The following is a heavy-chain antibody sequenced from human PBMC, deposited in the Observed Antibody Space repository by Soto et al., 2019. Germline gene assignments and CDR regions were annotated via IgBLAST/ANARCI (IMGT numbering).Heavy chain of an antibody. D-gene: IGHD2-2*01. V-gene: IGHV3-21*01. Sequence: GGSLRLSCAASAFTFSKAWMSWVRQAPGKGLEWVSSISSSGTYIHYADSLKGRFTISRDNAKNSLYLQMISLRAEDTAVYYCARDPSDCSSTSCWGYYALDVWGQGTTVTVSS. J-gene: IGHJ6*02. CDR1: AFTFSKAW. CDR2: ISSSGTYI. CDR3: ARDPSDCSSTSCWGYYALDV.